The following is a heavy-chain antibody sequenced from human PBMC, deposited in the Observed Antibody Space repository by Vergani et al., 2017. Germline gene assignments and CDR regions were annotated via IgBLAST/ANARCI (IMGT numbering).Heavy chain of an antibody. J-gene: IGHJ4*02. V-gene: IGHV1-69*02. CDR3: ARVYPGDNSGWEPFDY. Sequence: QVHLEQSGTEVKKPGSSVKVSCKVSGDIFNNYTVTWVRQAPGQGLEWMGRIIPIIRLATSAQKFQDRVKITGETSTNTVYMEMNNLRSEDTAVYYCARVYPGDNSGWEPFDYWGQGTLVTVSS. CDR1: GDIFNNYT. CDR2: IIPIIRLA. D-gene: IGHD6-19*01.